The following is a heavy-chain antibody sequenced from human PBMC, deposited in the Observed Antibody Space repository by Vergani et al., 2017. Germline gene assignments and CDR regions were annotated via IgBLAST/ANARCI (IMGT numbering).Heavy chain of an antibody. CDR2: IIPILGIA. CDR3: ARHQRDSSWYEY. V-gene: IGHV1-69*02. J-gene: IGHJ4*02. D-gene: IGHD6-13*01. CDR1: GGTFSSYT. Sequence: QVQLVQSGAEVKKPGSSVKVSCKASGGTFSSYTISWVRQAPGQGLEWMGRIIPILGIANYAQKFQGRVTITADKSTSTAYMELSSLRSEDTAVYYCARHQRDSSWYEYWGQGTLVTVSS.